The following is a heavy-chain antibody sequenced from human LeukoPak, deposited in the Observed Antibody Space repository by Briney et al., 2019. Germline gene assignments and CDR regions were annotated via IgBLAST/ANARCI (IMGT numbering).Heavy chain of an antibody. V-gene: IGHV3-30-3*01. CDR2: ISYDGSNK. CDR1: GFTFSSYA. Sequence: GGSVRLSCAASGFTFSSYAMHWVRQAPGKGLEWVAVISYDGSNKYYADSVKGRFTISRDNSKNTLYLQMNSLRAEDTAVYYCAREPQGEQWLVRFDYWGQGTLVTVSS. D-gene: IGHD6-19*01. J-gene: IGHJ4*02. CDR3: AREPQGEQWLVRFDY.